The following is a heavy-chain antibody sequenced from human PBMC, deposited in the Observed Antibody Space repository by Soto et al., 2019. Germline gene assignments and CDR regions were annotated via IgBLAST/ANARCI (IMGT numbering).Heavy chain of an antibody. D-gene: IGHD5-18*01. CDR3: AIMESFGSLKCFDF. J-gene: IGHJ5*01. Sequence: ASVKVSCKASGYTFTNNDVSWVRQATGQGLEWMGWMNPGSGDTGYAQKFQGRVTMTRDISIATAYMELTSLTSEDTAIYYCAIMESFGSLKCFDFWGQGTLVTVS. CDR2: MNPGSGDT. V-gene: IGHV1-8*01. CDR1: GYTFTNND.